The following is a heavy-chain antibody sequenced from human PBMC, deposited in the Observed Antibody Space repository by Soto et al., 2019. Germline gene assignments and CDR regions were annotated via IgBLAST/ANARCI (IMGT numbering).Heavy chain of an antibody. D-gene: IGHD3-16*01. V-gene: IGHV5-10-1*01. J-gene: IGHJ3*02. CDR2: IDPSDSYI. CDR3: AKGDVTFGSIDGFDI. CDR1: GYRFSDYW. Sequence: GESLKISCKGSGYRFSDYWIFWVRQTPGKGLEWMGRIDPSDSYITYSPSFQGHVIISADKSINSAFLTWTSLKASDSAIYYCAKGDVTFGSIDGFDIWGQGKMVTVSS.